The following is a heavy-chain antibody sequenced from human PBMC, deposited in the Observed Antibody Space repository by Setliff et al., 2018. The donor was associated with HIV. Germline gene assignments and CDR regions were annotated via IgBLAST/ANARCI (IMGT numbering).Heavy chain of an antibody. CDR3: VREYSGVYPDFSFYIDV. V-gene: IGHV4-61*09. CDR2: IYSAGST. D-gene: IGHD5-12*01. CDR1: GGSLNSGYDY. J-gene: IGHJ6*03. Sequence: PSETLSLTCTVSGGSLNSGYDYWTWIRQPAGKGLEWIGHIYSAGSTDYNPSLKSRVTMSVDMSENQVSLKLRSVTAADMAIYYCVREYSGVYPDFSFYIDVWGKGTTVTVSS.